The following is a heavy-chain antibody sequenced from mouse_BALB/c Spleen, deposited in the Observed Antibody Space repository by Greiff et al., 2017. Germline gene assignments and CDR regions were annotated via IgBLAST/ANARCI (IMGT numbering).Heavy chain of an antibody. Sequence: EVQLQQSGPGLVKPSQSLSLTCSVTGYSITSGYYWNWIRQFPGNKLEWMGYISYDGSNNYNPSLKNRISITRDTSKNQFFLKLNSVTTEDTATYYCAREGVYYGTWFAYWGQGTLVTVSA. D-gene: IGHD2-1*01. J-gene: IGHJ3*01. CDR3: AREGVYYGTWFAY. CDR1: GYSITSGYY. V-gene: IGHV3-6*02. CDR2: ISYDGSN.